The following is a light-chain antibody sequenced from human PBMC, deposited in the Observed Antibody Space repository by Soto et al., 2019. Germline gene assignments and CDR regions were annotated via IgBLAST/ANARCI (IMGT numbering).Light chain of an antibody. CDR3: QQYNNWPYP. CDR2: DAS. Sequence: EIVMTQSPATLSVSPGERATLSCRASQSVSSNLVWYQQKPGQAPSLLIYDASTRATGIPARFSGSRSGTEFTLTISSLQSEDFAVYYCQQYNNWPYPFGQGTKLEIK. CDR1: QSVSSN. J-gene: IGKJ2*01. V-gene: IGKV3-15*01.